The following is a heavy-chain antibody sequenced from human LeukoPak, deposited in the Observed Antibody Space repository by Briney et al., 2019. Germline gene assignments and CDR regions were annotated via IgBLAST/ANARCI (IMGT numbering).Heavy chain of an antibody. CDR3: AREVVEYRSSSGPVDY. J-gene: IGHJ4*02. V-gene: IGHV3-48*01. D-gene: IGHD6-6*01. CDR2: ISGVGSTI. CDR1: GFTFSSYS. Sequence: GGSLRLSCAASGFTFSSYSMNWVRQAPGKGLEWVSYISGVGSTIYYADSVQGRFTISRDNAYDSLFLQMNSLRAEDTAVYYCAREVVEYRSSSGPVDYWGQGTLVTVSS.